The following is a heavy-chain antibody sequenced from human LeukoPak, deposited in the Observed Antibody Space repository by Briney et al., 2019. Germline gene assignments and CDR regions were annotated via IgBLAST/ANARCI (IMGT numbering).Heavy chain of an antibody. CDR2: IYHSGST. V-gene: IGHV4-30-2*01. CDR1: GGSISSGGYS. CDR3: ARTSDAFDI. Sequence: SQTLSLTCAVSGGSISSGGYSWSWIRQPPRKGLEWIGYIYHSGSTYYNPSLKSRVTISVDRSKNQFPLKLSSVTAADTAVYYCARTSDAFDIWGQGTMVTVSS. J-gene: IGHJ3*02.